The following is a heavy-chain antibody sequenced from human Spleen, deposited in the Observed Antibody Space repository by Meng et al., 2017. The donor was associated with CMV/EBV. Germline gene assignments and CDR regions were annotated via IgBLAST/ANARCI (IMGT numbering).Heavy chain of an antibody. CDR3: ARGDGLEWLVPFDY. V-gene: IGHV5-51*01. CDR2: IYPGDSDT. D-gene: IGHD6-19*01. CDR1: GDSFTSYW. Sequence: SGDSFTSYWVGWVRQMPGNGLEWMGIIYPGDSDTRYSPSFQGQVTISADKSISTAYLQWSSLKASDTAMYYCARGDGLEWLVPFDYWGQGTLVTVSS. J-gene: IGHJ4*02.